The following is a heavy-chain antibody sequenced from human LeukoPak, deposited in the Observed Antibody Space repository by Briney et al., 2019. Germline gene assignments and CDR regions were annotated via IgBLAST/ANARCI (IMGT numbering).Heavy chain of an antibody. D-gene: IGHD4-23*01. CDR1: GGSFSGYY. J-gene: IGHJ3*02. CDR3: ARAGYGGNPMNAFDI. Sequence: SETLSLTCAVYGGSFSGYYWSWIRQPPGKGLEWIGEINHSGSTNYNPSLKSRVTISVDTSKNQFSLKLSSVTAADTAVYYCARAGYGGNPMNAFDISGQGTMVTVSS. V-gene: IGHV4-34*01. CDR2: INHSGST.